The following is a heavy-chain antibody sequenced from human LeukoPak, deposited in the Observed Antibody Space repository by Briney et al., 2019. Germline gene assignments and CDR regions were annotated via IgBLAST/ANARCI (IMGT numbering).Heavy chain of an antibody. D-gene: IGHD2-2*01. CDR1: GYTLTELS. CDR3: ATQWGDCSSTSCQRDYYYYYMDV. Sequence: ASVKVSCKVSGYTLTELSMHWVRQAPGKGLEWMGGFDPEDGETIYAQKFQGRVTMTEDTSTDTAYMELSSLRSEDTAVYYCATQWGDCSSTSCQRDYYYYYMDVWGKGTTVTVSS. CDR2: FDPEDGET. J-gene: IGHJ6*03. V-gene: IGHV1-24*01.